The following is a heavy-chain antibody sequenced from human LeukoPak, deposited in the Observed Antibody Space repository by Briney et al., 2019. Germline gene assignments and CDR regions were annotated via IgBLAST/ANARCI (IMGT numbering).Heavy chain of an antibody. CDR3: ARERGVRDYPENYFDY. CDR1: GGSFSGYY. V-gene: IGHV4-34*01. Sequence: PSETLSLTCAVYGGSFSGYYWSWIRQPPGKGLEWIGEINHSGSTNYNPSLKSRVTISVDTSKNQFSLKLSSVTAADTAVYYCARERGVRDYPENYFDYWGQGTLVTVSS. D-gene: IGHD4-11*01. J-gene: IGHJ4*02. CDR2: INHSGST.